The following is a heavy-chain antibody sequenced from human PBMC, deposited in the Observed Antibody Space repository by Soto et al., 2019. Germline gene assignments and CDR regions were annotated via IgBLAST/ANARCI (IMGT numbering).Heavy chain of an antibody. V-gene: IGHV1-69*12. J-gene: IGHJ6*02. Sequence: QVQLVQSGAEVKKPGSSVKVSCKASGGTFSSYAINWVRQAPGQGLEWMGGIIRIFGTPDYAQRFQGRVTMTADESTSTAYMELSSLRSEDTAVYYCARQGSNEDYYGVMDVWGQGTTVSVSS. CDR2: IIRIFGTP. D-gene: IGHD3-10*01. CDR1: GGTFSSYA. CDR3: ARQGSNEDYYGVMDV.